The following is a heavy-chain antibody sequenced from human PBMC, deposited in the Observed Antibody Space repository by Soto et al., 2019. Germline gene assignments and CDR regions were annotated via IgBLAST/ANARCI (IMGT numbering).Heavy chain of an antibody. CDR2: ISSSGSTI. Sequence: PGGSVRLSCAASGFTFSDYYMSWIRLAPGKGLEWVSYISSSGSTIYYADSVKGRFTISRDNAKNSLYLQMNSLRAEDTAVYYCARAPRGWGAHINWFDPWGQGTLVTVSS. CDR3: ARAPRGWGAHINWFDP. CDR1: GFTFSDYY. V-gene: IGHV3-11*01. J-gene: IGHJ5*02. D-gene: IGHD3-16*01.